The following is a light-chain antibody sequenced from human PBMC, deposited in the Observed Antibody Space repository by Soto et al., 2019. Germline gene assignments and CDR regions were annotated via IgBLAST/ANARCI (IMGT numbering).Light chain of an antibody. V-gene: IGKV1-5*03. CDR3: QHYNSYSEA. Sequence: DIQMTQPPSTLSASVGDRVTLTCRASQTIDSWVAGYQQRPGKPPNLLIYKASTLKSGVPSRVSGSGSGTEFTLTISSLQPDDFATYYCQHYNSYSEAFGQGTKVDIK. J-gene: IGKJ1*01. CDR1: QTIDSW. CDR2: KAS.